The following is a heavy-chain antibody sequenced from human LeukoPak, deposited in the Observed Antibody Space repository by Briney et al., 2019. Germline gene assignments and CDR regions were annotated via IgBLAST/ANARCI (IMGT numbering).Heavy chain of an antibody. V-gene: IGHV3-21*01. D-gene: IGHD4-17*01. J-gene: IGHJ4*02. CDR1: GFTFSSYS. CDR2: ISSSSSYI. CDR3: ARKLHDYGDSGMDY. Sequence: PGGSLRLSCAASGFTFSSYSMNWVRQAPGKGLEWVSSISSSSSYIYYADSVKGRFTISRDNAKNSLYLQMNSLRAEDTAVYYCARKLHDYGDSGMDYWGQGTLVTVSS.